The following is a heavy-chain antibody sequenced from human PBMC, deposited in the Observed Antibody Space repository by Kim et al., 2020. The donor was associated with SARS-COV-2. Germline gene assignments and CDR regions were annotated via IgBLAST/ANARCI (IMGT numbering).Heavy chain of an antibody. V-gene: IGHV1-46*01. CDR3: ARDPRFWSGYYSPDYFDY. CDR1: GYTFTSYY. J-gene: IGHJ4*02. CDR2: INPSGGST. Sequence: ASVKVSCKASGYTFTSYYMHWVRQAPGQGLEWMGIINPSGGSTSYAQTFQGRVTMTRDTSTSTVYMELSSLISEDTAVYYCARDPRFWSGYYSPDYFDYWGQGALGTAS. D-gene: IGHD3-3*01.